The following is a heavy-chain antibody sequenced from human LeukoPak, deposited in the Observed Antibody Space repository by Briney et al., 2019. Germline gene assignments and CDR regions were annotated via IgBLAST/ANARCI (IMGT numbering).Heavy chain of an antibody. CDR2: ISSSSSTI. D-gene: IGHD6-19*01. CDR1: GFTFSSYS. J-gene: IGHJ3*02. Sequence: PGGSLRLSCAASGFTFSSYSMNWVRQAPGKGLEWVSYISSSSSTIYYADSVKGRFTISRDNSKYTLYLQMNSLRAEDTAVYYCAKGPGIAVAYFDIWGQGTMVTVSS. CDR3: AKGPGIAVAYFDI. V-gene: IGHV3-48*01.